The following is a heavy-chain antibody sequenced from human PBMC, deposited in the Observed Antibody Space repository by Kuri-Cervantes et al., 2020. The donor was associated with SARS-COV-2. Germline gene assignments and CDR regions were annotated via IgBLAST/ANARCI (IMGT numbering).Heavy chain of an antibody. D-gene: IGHD3-10*01. Sequence: GSLRLSCAVYGGSFSGYYWGWIRQPPGKGLEWIGSIYYSGSTYYNPSLKSRVTISVDTSKNQFSLKLSSVTAADTAVYYCARLSFLWFGAQYYFDYWGQGTRVTVSS. V-gene: IGHV4-39*01. J-gene: IGHJ4*02. CDR1: GGSFSGYY. CDR2: IYYSGST. CDR3: ARLSFLWFGAQYYFDY.